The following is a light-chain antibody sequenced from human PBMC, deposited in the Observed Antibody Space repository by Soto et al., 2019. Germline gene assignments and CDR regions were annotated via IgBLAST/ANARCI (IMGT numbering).Light chain of an antibody. V-gene: IGKV3-20*01. CDR1: QSISSRY. J-gene: IGKJ1*01. CDR2: GVS. Sequence: TQSAGTRSLSPGERATLSCRASQSISSRYLAWYQQKPGQAPRLLMYGVSSRATGTPDRFSGSGSGTDFTLTISRLEPEDFAVYHCQQYDSSPTFGQGTRWIS. CDR3: QQYDSSPT.